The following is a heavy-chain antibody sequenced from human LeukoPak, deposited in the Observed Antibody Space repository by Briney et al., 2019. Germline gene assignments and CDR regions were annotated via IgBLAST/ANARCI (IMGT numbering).Heavy chain of an antibody. CDR3: ARDRLRAYMDV. CDR2: INHSGST. J-gene: IGHJ6*03. Sequence: PSETLSLTCAVSGGSISSSNWWSWVRQPPGKGLEWIGEINHSGSTNYNPSLKSRVTISVDTSKNQFSLKLSSVTAADTAVYYCARDRLRAYMDVWGKGTTVTVSS. V-gene: IGHV4-4*02. CDR1: GGSISSSNW.